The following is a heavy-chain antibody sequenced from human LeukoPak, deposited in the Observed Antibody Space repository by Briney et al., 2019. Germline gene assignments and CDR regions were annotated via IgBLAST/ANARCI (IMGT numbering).Heavy chain of an antibody. CDR3: TRVFGGYDVSDY. CDR1: GFTFSSYS. CDR2: ISSSSSYI. J-gene: IGHJ4*02. D-gene: IGHD3-3*01. Sequence: GGSLRLSCAASGFTFSSYSMNWVRQAPGKGLEWVSSISSSSSYIYYADSVKGRFTISRDNAKNSLYPQMDSLRVDDTAVYYCTRVFGGYDVSDYWGQGTLVTVSS. V-gene: IGHV3-21*04.